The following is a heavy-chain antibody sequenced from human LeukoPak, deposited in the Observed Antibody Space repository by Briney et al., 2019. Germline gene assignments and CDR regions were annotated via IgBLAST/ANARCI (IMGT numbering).Heavy chain of an antibody. Sequence: SGPTLVNPTQTLTLTCTFSGFSLTTSGVGVAWIRQPTGKALEWLALIYWDDDKRYSPSLKSRLTISKDTSNNQVVLTMTNMDPVDTATYYCAHRLTGYNRDWNVGYFDYWGQGTLVTVSS. V-gene: IGHV2-5*02. CDR3: AHRLTGYNRDWNVGYFDY. J-gene: IGHJ4*02. CDR2: IYWDDDK. D-gene: IGHD1-1*01. CDR1: GFSLTTSGVG.